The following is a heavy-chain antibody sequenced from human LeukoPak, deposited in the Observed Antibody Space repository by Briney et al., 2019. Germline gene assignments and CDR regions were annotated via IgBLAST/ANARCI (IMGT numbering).Heavy chain of an antibody. CDR3: APMGDYADY. J-gene: IGHJ4*02. D-gene: IGHD2-8*01. V-gene: IGHV3-48*02. CDR2: ITSSSSGI. Sequence: GGSLRLSCAASGFTFSSYTMNWVRQAPGKGLEWVSYITSSSSGINYADSVKGRFTISRDNAKNPLYLQMNSLRDEDTAVYYCAPMGDYADYWGQGTLVTVSS. CDR1: GFTFSSYT.